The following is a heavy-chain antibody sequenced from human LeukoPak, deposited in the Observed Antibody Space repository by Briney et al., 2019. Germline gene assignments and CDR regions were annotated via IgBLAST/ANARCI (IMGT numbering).Heavy chain of an antibody. V-gene: IGHV1-69*13. CDR1: GGTFSSYA. D-gene: IGHD5-18*01. Sequence: ASVKVSCKASGGTFSSYAISWVRQAPGQGLEWMGGIIPIFGTANYAQKFQGRVTITADESTSTAYMELSSLRSEDTAVCYCANADTAMTLFDYWGQGTLVTVSS. CDR3: ANADTAMTLFDY. CDR2: IIPIFGTA. J-gene: IGHJ4*02.